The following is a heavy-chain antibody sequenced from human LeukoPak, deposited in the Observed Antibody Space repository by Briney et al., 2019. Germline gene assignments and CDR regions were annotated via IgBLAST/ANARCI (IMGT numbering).Heavy chain of an antibody. D-gene: IGHD3-10*01. J-gene: IGHJ5*02. CDR1: GGSFSGYY. CDR3: ARSVRRLYGSGRSNWFDP. CDR2: IYTSGST. V-gene: IGHV4-59*10. Sequence: SETLSLTCAVYGGSFSGYYWSWIRQPAGKGLEWIGRIYTSGSTNYNPSLKSRVTMSGDTSKNQFSLKMSSVTAADTAVYYCARSVRRLYGSGRSNWFDPWGQGTLVTVSS.